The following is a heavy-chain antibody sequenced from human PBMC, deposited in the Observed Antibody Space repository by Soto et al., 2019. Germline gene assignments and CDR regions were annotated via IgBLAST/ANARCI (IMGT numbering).Heavy chain of an antibody. V-gene: IGHV3-30-3*01. CDR2: ISYDGSNK. J-gene: IGHJ4*02. CDR3: ARDLCSGGSCYSYYFDY. D-gene: IGHD2-15*01. Sequence: GGSLRLSCAASGFTFSSYAMHWVRQAPGKGLEWVAVISYDGSNKYYADSVKGRFTISRDNSKSTLYLQMNSLRAEDTAVYYCARDLCSGGSCYSYYFDYWGQGTLVTVSS. CDR1: GFTFSSYA.